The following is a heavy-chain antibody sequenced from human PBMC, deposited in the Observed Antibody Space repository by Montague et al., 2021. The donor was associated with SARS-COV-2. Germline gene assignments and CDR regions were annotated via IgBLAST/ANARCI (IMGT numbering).Heavy chain of an antibody. V-gene: IGHV2-70*01. CDR1: GFSLSTSGMC. Sequence: LALVKPTQTLTLTCTFSGFSLSTSGMCVSWIRQPPGKALEWLALXDWDDDKYYSTSLKTRLTISKDTSKNQVVLTMTNMDPVDTATYYCARSHYDILTGYYTVFDYWGQGTLVTVSS. J-gene: IGHJ4*02. D-gene: IGHD3-9*01. CDR3: ARSHYDILTGYYTVFDY. CDR2: XDWDDDK.